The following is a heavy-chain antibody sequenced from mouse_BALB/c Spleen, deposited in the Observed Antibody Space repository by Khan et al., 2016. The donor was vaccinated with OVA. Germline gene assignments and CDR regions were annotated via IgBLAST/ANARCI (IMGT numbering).Heavy chain of an antibody. Sequence: VQLKESGAELVKPGASVKLSCTASGFNIKDTYMHWVKQRPEQGLEWIGRIDPANGNTKCDPKFQGKATITADTSSNTAYLQLSSLTSEDTAVYDSFRDYWDVFAYWGQGTLVTVSA. V-gene: IGHV14-3*02. CDR2: IDPANGNT. D-gene: IGHD4-1*01. CDR1: GFNIKDTY. CDR3: FRDYWDVFAY. J-gene: IGHJ3*01.